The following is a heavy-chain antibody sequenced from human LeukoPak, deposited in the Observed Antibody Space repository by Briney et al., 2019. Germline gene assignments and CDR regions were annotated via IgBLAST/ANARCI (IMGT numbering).Heavy chain of an antibody. V-gene: IGHV4-34*01. CDR3: ARLSKGMAVAGYNWFDP. CDR2: INHSGST. D-gene: IGHD6-19*01. CDR1: GGSFSGYY. J-gene: IGHJ5*02. Sequence: SETLSLTCAVYGGSFSGYYWSWIRQPPGKGLEWIGEINHSGSTNYNPSLKSRVTISVDTSKNQFSLKLSSVTAADTAVYYCARLSKGMAVAGYNWFDPWGQGTLVTVSS.